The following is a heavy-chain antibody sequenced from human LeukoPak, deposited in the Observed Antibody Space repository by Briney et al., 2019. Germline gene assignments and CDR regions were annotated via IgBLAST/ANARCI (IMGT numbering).Heavy chain of an antibody. Sequence: PGGSLRLSCAASGFRFSTYWMSWVRQAPGKGLEWVANIKEDGSEKYYVDSVKGRFTISRDNAQNSLFLQMNSLRVDDTAVYYCARGGSYYANWGQGTLVTVSS. V-gene: IGHV3-7*04. J-gene: IGHJ4*02. CDR1: GFRFSTYW. D-gene: IGHD3-10*01. CDR2: IKEDGSEK. CDR3: ARGGSYYAN.